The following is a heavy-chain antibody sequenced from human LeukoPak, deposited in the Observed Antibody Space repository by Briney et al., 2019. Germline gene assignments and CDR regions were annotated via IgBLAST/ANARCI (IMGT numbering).Heavy chain of an antibody. Sequence: GGSLRLSCAASGFDFSSNWMHWVRQAPGKGLEWVAVISYDGSNKYYADSVKGRFTISRDNSKNTLYLQMNSLRAEDTAVYYCLPRGQWLVDDWGQGTLVTVSS. D-gene: IGHD6-19*01. CDR1: GFDFSSNW. CDR3: LPRGQWLVDD. CDR2: ISYDGSNK. V-gene: IGHV3-30*03. J-gene: IGHJ4*02.